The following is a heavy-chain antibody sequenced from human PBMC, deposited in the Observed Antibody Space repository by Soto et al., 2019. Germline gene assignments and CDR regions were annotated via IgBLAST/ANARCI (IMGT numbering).Heavy chain of an antibody. D-gene: IGHD6-6*01. CDR1: GYTFTSYD. Sequence: QVQLVQSGAEVKKPGASVKVSCKASGYTFTSYDINWVRQATGQGLEWMGWMNPNSGNTGYAQKCQGRVTMTRSTSISTAYMELSSLRSEDTAVYYCARGLPVGSSSSLSQGFDPWGQGTLVTVSS. CDR3: ARGLPVGSSSSLSQGFDP. V-gene: IGHV1-8*01. CDR2: MNPNSGNT. J-gene: IGHJ5*02.